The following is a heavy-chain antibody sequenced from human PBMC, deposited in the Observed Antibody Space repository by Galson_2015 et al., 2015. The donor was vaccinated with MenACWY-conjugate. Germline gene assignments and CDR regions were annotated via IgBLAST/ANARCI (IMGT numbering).Heavy chain of an antibody. J-gene: IGHJ4*02. Sequence: SLRLSCAASGFTFSSYDMNWVRQAPGKGLQWISYISGSGTAISYADSVKGRFTMSRDNAKNSLSLQMNSLRDEDTAVYYCAGGKYYDSRGLWGQGTLVTVSS. CDR2: ISGSGTAI. D-gene: IGHD3-22*01. CDR1: GFTFSSYD. CDR3: AGGKYYDSRGL. V-gene: IGHV3-48*02.